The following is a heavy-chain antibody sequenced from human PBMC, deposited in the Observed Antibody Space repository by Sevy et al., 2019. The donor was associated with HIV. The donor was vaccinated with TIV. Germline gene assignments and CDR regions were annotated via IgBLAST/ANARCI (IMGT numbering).Heavy chain of an antibody. CDR3: ARVPGIAARRFRGGGYYHGMDV. D-gene: IGHD6-6*01. CDR1: GYTFTSYD. J-gene: IGHJ6*01. V-gene: IGHV1-8*01. Sequence: ASVKVSCKASGYTFTSYDINWVRQATGQGLEWMGWMNPNSGNTGYAQKFQGRVTMTRNTSISTAYMELSSLRSEDTAVYYCARVPGIAARRFRGGGYYHGMDVWGQGTTVTVSS. CDR2: MNPNSGNT.